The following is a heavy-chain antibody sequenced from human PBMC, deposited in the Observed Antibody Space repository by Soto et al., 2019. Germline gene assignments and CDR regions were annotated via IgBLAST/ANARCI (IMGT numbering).Heavy chain of an antibody. CDR1: GFTFSSYA. J-gene: IGHJ4*02. D-gene: IGHD6-19*01. Sequence: HPGGSLRLSCAASGFTFSSYAMSWVRQAPGKGLEWVSSISSKFDTTYHPDTVKGRLTVSRDNSKNTLYLQMNSLRAEDTAVYYCAKGKTAYNNGPSDYWGQGTLVTVSS. V-gene: IGHV3-23*01. CDR3: AKGKTAYNNGPSDY. CDR2: ISSKFDTT.